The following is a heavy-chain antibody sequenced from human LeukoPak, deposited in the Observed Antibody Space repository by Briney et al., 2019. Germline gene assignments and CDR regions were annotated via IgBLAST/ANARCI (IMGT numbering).Heavy chain of an antibody. D-gene: IGHD5-18*01. CDR2: VSAFNGAT. V-gene: IGHV1-18*01. Sequence: ASVKVSCKASGYTFSNSGFNWVRQAPGQGLEWMGWVSAFNGATKYAQRLQGRLTMTTDTSTSTAYMELRSLRSDDTAMYYCARHLMAAMDPWGQGTLVTVSS. CDR3: ARHLMAAMDP. J-gene: IGHJ5*02. CDR1: GYTFSNSG.